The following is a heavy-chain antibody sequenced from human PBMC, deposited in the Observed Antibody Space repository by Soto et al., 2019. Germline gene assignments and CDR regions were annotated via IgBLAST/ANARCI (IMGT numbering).Heavy chain of an antibody. CDR1: GGSISSGGYF. CDR3: ARDKITGLFDY. J-gene: IGHJ4*02. CDR2: IFYSGTT. Sequence: PSETLSLTCTVSGGSISSGGYFWSWIRQPPGKGLEWIGNIFYSGTTYYNPSLKSRVTISVDTSKNQFSLKLTSVTAADTAVYYCARDKITGLFDYWGQGTLVTVSS. V-gene: IGHV4-31*03. D-gene: IGHD2-8*02.